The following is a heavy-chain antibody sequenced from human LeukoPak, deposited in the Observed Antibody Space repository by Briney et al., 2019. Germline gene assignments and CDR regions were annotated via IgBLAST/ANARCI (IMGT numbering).Heavy chain of an antibody. V-gene: IGHV1-46*01. D-gene: IGHD3-9*01. Sequence: ASVKVSCKASGGTFSSYAISWVRQAPGQGLEWMGIINPSGGSTSYAQKFQGRVTMTRDMSTSTVYMELSSLRSDDTAVYYCALVRYSDWLFLVDIWGQGTMVTVSS. CDR1: GGTFSSYA. CDR3: ALVRYSDWLFLVDI. J-gene: IGHJ3*02. CDR2: INPSGGST.